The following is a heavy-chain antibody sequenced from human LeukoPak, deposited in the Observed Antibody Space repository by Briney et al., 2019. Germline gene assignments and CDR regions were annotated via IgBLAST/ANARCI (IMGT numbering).Heavy chain of an antibody. CDR3: ARDRLWGDSSGFFDY. D-gene: IGHD3-22*01. J-gene: IGHJ4*02. V-gene: IGHV3-11*01. Sequence: GGSLRLSCAASGFTFSDYYMSWIRQAPGKGLEWVSYISSSGSTIYYADSVKGRFTISRDNAKNSLYLQMNSLRAEDTAVYYCARDRLWGDSSGFFDYWGQGILVTVSS. CDR1: GFTFSDYY. CDR2: ISSSGSTI.